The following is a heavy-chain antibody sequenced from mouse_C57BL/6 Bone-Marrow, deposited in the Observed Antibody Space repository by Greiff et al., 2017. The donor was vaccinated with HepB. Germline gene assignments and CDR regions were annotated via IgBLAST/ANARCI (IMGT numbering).Heavy chain of an antibody. Sequence: DVMLVESGGGLVKPGGSLKLSCAASGFTFSDYGMHWVRQAPEKGLEWVAYISSGSSTIYYADTVKGRFTISRDNAKNTLFLQMTSLRSEDTAMYYCAKGYCYYGSSYWYFDVWGTGTTVTVSS. CDR3: AKGYCYYGSSYWYFDV. J-gene: IGHJ1*03. D-gene: IGHD1-1*01. CDR1: GFTFSDYG. CDR2: ISSGSSTI. V-gene: IGHV5-17*01.